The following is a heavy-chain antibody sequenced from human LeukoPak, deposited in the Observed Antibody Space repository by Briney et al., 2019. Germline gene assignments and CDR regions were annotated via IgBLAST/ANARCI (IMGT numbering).Heavy chain of an antibody. CDR3: ARVTDSSSLHYYYYYYMDV. V-gene: IGHV6-1*01. CDR1: GDSVSSNSAA. D-gene: IGHD6-6*01. CDR2: TYYRSKWYN. J-gene: IGHJ6*03. Sequence: SQTLSLTCAISGDSVSSNSAAWNWIRQSPSRGLEWLGRTYYRSKWYNDYAVSVKSRITINPDTSKNQFSLQLNSVTPEDTAVYYCARVTDSSSLHYYYYYYMDVWGKGTTVTVSS.